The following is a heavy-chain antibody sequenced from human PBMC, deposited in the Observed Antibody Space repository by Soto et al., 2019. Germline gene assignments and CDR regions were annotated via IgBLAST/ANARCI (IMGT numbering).Heavy chain of an antibody. CDR1: GFTFSSYG. D-gene: IGHD3-10*01. CDR2: ISYDGSNK. Sequence: QVQLVESGGGVVQPGRSLRLSCAASGFTFSSYGMHWVRQAPGKGLEWVAVISYDGSNKYYADSVKGRFTISRDNSKNTLYLQMNSLRAEDTAVYYCAPWFCAFDYWGQGTRVTVSS. V-gene: IGHV3-30*03. J-gene: IGHJ4*02. CDR3: APWFCAFDY.